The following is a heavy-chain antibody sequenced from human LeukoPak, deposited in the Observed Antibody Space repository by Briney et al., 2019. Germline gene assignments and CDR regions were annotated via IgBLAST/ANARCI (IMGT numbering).Heavy chain of an antibody. Sequence: KPSETLSLTCAVYGGSFSGYYWSWVRQPPGKGLEWFGEVNHSGSTNYNPSLKSRATISADASKNQFSLQLTSVTAADTAVYYCARGRLHSDSGTRGDHFDSWGQGTLVTVSS. CDR3: ARGRLHSDSGTRGDHFDS. CDR2: VNHSGST. V-gene: IGHV4-34*01. CDR1: GGSFSGYY. D-gene: IGHD3-10*01. J-gene: IGHJ4*02.